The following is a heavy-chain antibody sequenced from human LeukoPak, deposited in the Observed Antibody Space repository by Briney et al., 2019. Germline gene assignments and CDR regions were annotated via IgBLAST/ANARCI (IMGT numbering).Heavy chain of an antibody. CDR3: ARDLYGDSGFDY. J-gene: IGHJ4*02. V-gene: IGHV4-59*01. CDR2: IYYSGST. Sequence: PSETLSLTCTVSGGSISSYYWSWIRQPPGKGLEWIGYIYYSGSTNYNPSLKSRVTISVDTSKNQFSLKLSSVTAADTAVYYCARDLYGDSGFDYWGQGTLVTVSS. D-gene: IGHD2-21*02. CDR1: GGSISSYY.